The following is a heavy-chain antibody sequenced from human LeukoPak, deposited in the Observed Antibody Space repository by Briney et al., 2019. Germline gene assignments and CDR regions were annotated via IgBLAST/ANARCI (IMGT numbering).Heavy chain of an antibody. CDR3: ARDPGDIVVVPAAIGIWFDP. CDR2: ISAYNGNT. D-gene: IGHD2-2*01. CDR1: GYTFTSYG. J-gene: IGHJ5*02. V-gene: IGHV1-18*04. Sequence: ASVKVSCKASGYTFTSYGISWVRQAPGQGLEWMGWISAYNGNTNYAQKLQGRVTMTTDTSTSTVYMELRSLRSDDTAVYYCARDPGDIVVVPAAIGIWFDPWGQGTLVTVSS.